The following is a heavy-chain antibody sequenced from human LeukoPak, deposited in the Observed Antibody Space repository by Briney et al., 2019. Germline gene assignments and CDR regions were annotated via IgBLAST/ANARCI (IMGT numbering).Heavy chain of an antibody. CDR3: ARASGDGYQRRFDY. D-gene: IGHD5-24*01. Sequence: GASVNVSCKASGYTFTGYYTHWVRQAPGQGLEWMGRINPNSGGTNYAQKFQGRVTMTRDTSISTAYMELSRLRSDDTAVYYCARASGDGYQRRFDYWGQGTLVTVSS. V-gene: IGHV1-2*06. CDR1: GYTFTGYY. CDR2: INPNSGGT. J-gene: IGHJ4*02.